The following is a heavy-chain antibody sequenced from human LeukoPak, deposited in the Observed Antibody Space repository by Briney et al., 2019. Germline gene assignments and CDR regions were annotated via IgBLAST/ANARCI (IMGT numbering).Heavy chain of an antibody. D-gene: IGHD3-22*01. CDR2: IHPNSGGT. Sequence: ASVKVSCKASGYTFTDYFMYWVRQAPGQGLEWVGWIHPNSGGTTYAQRFQGRVPLTRDTSITTAYMELSSLRSDDTAVYYCARTVGDSGYGCMFWGQGTLVTVSS. V-gene: IGHV1-2*02. CDR1: GYTFTDYF. CDR3: ARTVGDSGYGCMF. J-gene: IGHJ4*02.